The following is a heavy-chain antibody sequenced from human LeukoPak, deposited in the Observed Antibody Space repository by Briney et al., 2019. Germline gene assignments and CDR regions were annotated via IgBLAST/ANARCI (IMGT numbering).Heavy chain of an antibody. CDR3: AMPSSPVDYGMDV. Sequence: PGGSLRLSCEASGFTFSSYWMHWVRQAPGKGLVWVSRINSDRSSTSYADSVKGRFTISRDNAKNTLYLQMNSLRAEDTAVYYCAMPSSPVDYGMDVWGQGTTVTVSS. V-gene: IGHV3-74*01. J-gene: IGHJ6*02. CDR2: INSDRSST. CDR1: GFTFSSYW.